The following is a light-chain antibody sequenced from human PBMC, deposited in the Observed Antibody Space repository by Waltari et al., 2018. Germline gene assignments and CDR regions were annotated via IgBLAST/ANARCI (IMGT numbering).Light chain of an antibody. Sequence: QSALTQPRSVSGSPGQSVTISCTGTSSDVGGYHYVSWYQQHPGKAPKLMIYYVSKRPSGVPDRFSGSKSGNTASLTISGLQAEDEADYYCCSYAGSYVFGTGTKVTVL. V-gene: IGLV2-11*01. J-gene: IGLJ1*01. CDR3: CSYAGSYV. CDR1: SSDVGGYHY. CDR2: YVS.